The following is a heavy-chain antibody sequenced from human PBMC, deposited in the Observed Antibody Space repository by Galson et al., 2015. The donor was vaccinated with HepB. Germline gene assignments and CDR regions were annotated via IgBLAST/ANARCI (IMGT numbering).Heavy chain of an antibody. J-gene: IGHJ3*02. D-gene: IGHD2-21*02. V-gene: IGHV4-59*01. CDR3: ASSLCGGDCYSLDAFDI. CDR2: IYYSGST. Sequence: SETLSLTCTVSGGSISSYYWSWIRQPPGKGLEWIGYIYYSGSTNYNPSLKSRVTISVDTSKNQFSLKLSSVTAADTAVYYCASSLCGGDCYSLDAFDIWGQGTMVTVSS. CDR1: GGSISSYY.